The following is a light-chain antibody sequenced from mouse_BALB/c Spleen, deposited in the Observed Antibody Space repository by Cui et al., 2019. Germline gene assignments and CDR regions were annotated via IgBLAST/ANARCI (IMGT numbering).Light chain of an antibody. CDR2: DTS. CDR1: SSVSY. V-gene: IGKV4-55*01. J-gene: IGKJ1*01. Sequence: QTVLTQSPAIMSASPGEKLTMTCSASSSVSYMYWYQQKPGSSPRLLIYDTSNLASGVPVRFSGSGSGTSYSLTISRMEAEDAATYYCQQWSSYPRTFGGGTKLEIK. CDR3: QQWSSYPRT.